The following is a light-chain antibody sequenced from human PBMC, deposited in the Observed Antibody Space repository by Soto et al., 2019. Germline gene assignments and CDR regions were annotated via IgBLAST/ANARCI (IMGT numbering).Light chain of an antibody. CDR2: GAS. V-gene: IGKV3-20*01. CDR1: QSISDT. CDR3: QQYGSSLPWT. J-gene: IGKJ1*01. Sequence: EIVMTQSPATLSVSPGGRATLSCRASQSISDTLAWYQQKPGQAPRLLIYGASSRATGIPDRFSGSGSGTDFTLTISRLEPEDFAVYYCQQYGSSLPWTFGQGTKVDIK.